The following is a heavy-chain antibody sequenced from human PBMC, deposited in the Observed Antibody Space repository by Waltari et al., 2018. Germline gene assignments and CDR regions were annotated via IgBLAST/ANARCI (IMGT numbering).Heavy chain of an antibody. CDR1: GGPIRSGSHY. CDR3: AREGGYCSGGSCLYYYYYGMDV. Sequence: QVQLQESGPGLVKPSQTLSLTCTVPGGPIRSGSHYWSRLRQPPGKGLDWIGRIYTSGSTNYNPSLKSRVTISVDTSKNQFSLKLSSVTAADTAVYYCAREGGYCSGGSCLYYYYYGMDVWGQGTTVTVSS. V-gene: IGHV4-61*02. J-gene: IGHJ6*02. CDR2: IYTSGST. D-gene: IGHD2-15*01.